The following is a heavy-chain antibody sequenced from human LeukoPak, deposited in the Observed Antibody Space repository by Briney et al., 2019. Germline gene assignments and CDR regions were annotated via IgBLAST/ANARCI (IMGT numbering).Heavy chain of an antibody. J-gene: IGHJ4*02. Sequence: PGRSLRLSCAASGFTFSSYGMHWVRQAPGKGLEWVAVISYDGSNKYYADSVKGRFTISRDNTKNTLYLQMNSLRAEDTAVYYCAKDLSIAAAGHDYWGQGTLVTVSS. CDR1: GFTFSSYG. V-gene: IGHV3-30*18. D-gene: IGHD6-13*01. CDR3: AKDLSIAAAGHDY. CDR2: ISYDGSNK.